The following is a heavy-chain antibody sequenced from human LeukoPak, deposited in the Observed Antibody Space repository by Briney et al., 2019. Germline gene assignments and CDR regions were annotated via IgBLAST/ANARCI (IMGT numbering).Heavy chain of an antibody. Sequence: PGASLRLSCAVSGFTFSNYAMSWVRQAPGKGLEWVSAITGSGGNTYYADSVKSRFTISRDNSKNTVFLQMNSLRAEDTAVYYCAKWGDYDVLTGYYVSDYWGQGTLVTVSS. J-gene: IGHJ4*02. CDR2: ITGSGGNT. CDR1: GFTFSNYA. CDR3: AKWGDYDVLTGYYVSDY. V-gene: IGHV3-23*01. D-gene: IGHD3-9*01.